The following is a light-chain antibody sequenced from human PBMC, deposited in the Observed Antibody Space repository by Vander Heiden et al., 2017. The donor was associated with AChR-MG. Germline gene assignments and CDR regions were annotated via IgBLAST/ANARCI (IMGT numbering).Light chain of an antibody. V-gene: IGLV1-44*01. J-gene: IGLJ3*02. CDR2: SNN. CDR1: SSNIGSNT. CDR3: AAWDDSLNGRGV. Sequence: QSVLPQPPSPSGTPGQTVAISCSGTSSNIGSNTVNWYQQLPGTAPKLLIYSNNQRPSGVPDRFSGSKSGTSASLAISGLQSEDEADYYCAAWDDSLNGRGVFGGGTKLTVL.